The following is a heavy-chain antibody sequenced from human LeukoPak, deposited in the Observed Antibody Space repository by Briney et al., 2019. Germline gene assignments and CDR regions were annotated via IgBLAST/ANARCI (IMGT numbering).Heavy chain of an antibody. V-gene: IGHV1-24*01. CDR2: FDPEDGET. CDR1: GYTLTELS. D-gene: IGHD3-10*01. CDR3: ATDPPMVRGGDWYFDL. J-gene: IGHJ2*01. Sequence: VASVKVSCKVSGYTLTELSMHWVRQAPGKGLEWMGGFDPEDGETIYAQKFQGRVTMTEDTSTDTAYMELSSLRSEDTAVYYCATDPPMVRGGDWYFDLWGRGTLVTVSS.